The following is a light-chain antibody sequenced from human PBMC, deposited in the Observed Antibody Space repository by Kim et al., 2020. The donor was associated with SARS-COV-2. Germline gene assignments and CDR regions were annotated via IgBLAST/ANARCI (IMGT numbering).Light chain of an antibody. CDR3: QQYNDWPLLT. V-gene: IGKV3-15*01. CDR1: RSVKNN. Sequence: IVMTQSPATLSVSPGKRVTLSCRASRSVKNNLAWYQQRPGQAPRLLIYGASTRTTDISARFSGSGSGTEFTLTIRSLQSEDLAVYYCQQYNDWPLLTFGGGTKVDIK. J-gene: IGKJ4*01. CDR2: GAS.